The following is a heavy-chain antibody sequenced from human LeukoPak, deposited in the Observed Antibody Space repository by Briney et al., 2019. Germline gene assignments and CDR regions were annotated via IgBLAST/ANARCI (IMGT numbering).Heavy chain of an antibody. Sequence: ASVKVSCKASGYTFTNYGVNWVRQAPGQGLEWMGWISAYNGKTTYAQKVQGRVTMTTDTSTSTAYMELRSQTSDDTAVYYCARWDRSVAATFDYWGQGTPVTVSS. J-gene: IGHJ4*02. CDR2: ISAYNGKT. V-gene: IGHV1-18*01. CDR3: ARWDRSVAATFDY. D-gene: IGHD2-15*01. CDR1: GYTFTNYG.